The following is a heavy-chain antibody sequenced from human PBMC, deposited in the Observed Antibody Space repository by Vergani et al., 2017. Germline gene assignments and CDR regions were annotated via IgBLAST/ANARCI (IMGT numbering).Heavy chain of an antibody. CDR1: GGSISSSSYY. V-gene: IGHV4-39*01. J-gene: IGHJ4*02. CDR3: ASLGGVAALYLFDY. CDR2: IYYSGST. D-gene: IGHD2-15*01. Sequence: QVQLQESGPGLVKPSETLSLTCTVSGGSISSSSYYWGWIRQPPGKGLEWIGSIYYSGSTYYNPSLKSRVTISVDTSKNQFSLKLSSVTAADTAVYYCASLGGVAALYLFDYWGQGTLVTVSS.